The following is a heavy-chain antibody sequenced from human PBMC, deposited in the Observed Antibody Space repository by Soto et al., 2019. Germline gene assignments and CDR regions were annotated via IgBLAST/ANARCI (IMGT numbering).Heavy chain of an antibody. CDR3: ARDKELATITEFVY. D-gene: IGHD5-12*01. CDR2: IIPMFNKT. Sequence: QVQLVQSGTEVKKPGSSVKVSCKASGGTFSSYAISWVRQAPGQGLGWMGGIIPMFNKTNYAQRFQGRFTISADKSTSTAYMELNSLRSEDTAVYYCARDKELATITEFVYWGQGTLVTVSS. CDR1: GGTFSSYA. J-gene: IGHJ4*02. V-gene: IGHV1-69*06.